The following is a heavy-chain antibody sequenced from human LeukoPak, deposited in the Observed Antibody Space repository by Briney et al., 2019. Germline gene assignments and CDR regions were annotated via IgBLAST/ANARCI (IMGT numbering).Heavy chain of an antibody. V-gene: IGHV4-34*01. D-gene: IGHD5-18*01. CDR2: ISPRGST. CDR1: GRSFSDYY. Sequence: SDTLSLTCALYGRSFSDYYWSWIRQPPGKGLEWIGEISPRGSTNYSPSLKSRVTMSVDTSKNQFSLKLSSVTAADTAVYFCARVGYSYVINDWSRTGLGAYPTKYHYHMDVWDKGTTVTVSS. J-gene: IGHJ6*03. CDR3: ARVGYSYVINDWSRTGLGAYPTKYHYHMDV.